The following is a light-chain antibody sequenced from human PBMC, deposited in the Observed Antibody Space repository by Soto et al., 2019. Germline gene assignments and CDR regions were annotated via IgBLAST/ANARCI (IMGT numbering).Light chain of an antibody. CDR2: HAS. Sequence: IQMTQAPSPLSASIGDRVAITCQASQNITNNLSWYQQKPGKAPNLLIYHASKLAKGVTSRFSGSGSGTDFSFIITRLQREDLATYYCQQYYGLPPLTVGQGTRLEIK. CDR1: QNITNN. CDR3: QQYYGLPPLT. V-gene: IGKV1-33*01. J-gene: IGKJ5*01.